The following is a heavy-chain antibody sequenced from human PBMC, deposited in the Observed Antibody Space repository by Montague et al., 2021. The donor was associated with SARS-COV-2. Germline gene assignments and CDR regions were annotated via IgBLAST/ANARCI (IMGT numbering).Heavy chain of an antibody. Sequence: SETLSLTCAVYGASFSGYYLSWIRMPPAKGMEWDGEVNNNYSTNYNQSPSRQVRISVDTSQNQFSLKLSSVTAADTAAYYCARGPGVVIILAIYYYYGMDVWGQGTTVTVPS. CDR3: ARGPGVVIILAIYYYYGMDV. CDR2: VNNNYST. D-gene: IGHD3-3*01. CDR1: GASFSGYY. J-gene: IGHJ6*02. V-gene: IGHV4-34*01.